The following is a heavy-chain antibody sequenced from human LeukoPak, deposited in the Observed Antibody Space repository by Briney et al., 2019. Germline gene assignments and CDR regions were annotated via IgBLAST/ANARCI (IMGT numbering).Heavy chain of an antibody. Sequence: GASVKVSCKASGYTFISYYMHWVRQAPGQGLEWVGIINPSGGSTSYAQKLQGRVTMTRDTSTSTVYMELSSLRSEDTAVYYCARTSMDYYDNKNFDYWGQGTLVTVSS. CDR3: ARTSMDYYDNKNFDY. J-gene: IGHJ4*02. D-gene: IGHD3-22*01. CDR1: GYTFISYY. V-gene: IGHV1-46*01. CDR2: INPSGGST.